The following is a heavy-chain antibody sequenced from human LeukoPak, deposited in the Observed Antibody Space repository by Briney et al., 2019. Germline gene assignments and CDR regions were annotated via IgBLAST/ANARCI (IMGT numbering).Heavy chain of an antibody. CDR2: IASDGSST. CDR1: GFTFSSYW. V-gene: IGHV3-74*01. D-gene: IGHD3-22*01. J-gene: IGHJ4*02. CDR3: AKAGAYDSSGYYSDY. Sequence: GGSLRLSCAASGFTFSSYWMNWVRQAPGKGLVWVSRIASDGSSTTYADSVKGRFSISGDNAKNTLYLQMNSLRVEDTAVYYCAKAGAYDSSGYYSDYWGQGTLVTVSS.